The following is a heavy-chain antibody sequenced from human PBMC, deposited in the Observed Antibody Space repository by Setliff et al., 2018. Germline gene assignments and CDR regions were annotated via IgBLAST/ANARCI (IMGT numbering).Heavy chain of an antibody. D-gene: IGHD3-10*01. Sequence: SETLSLTCSASGVDVIERLYYWSWVRQSPGKGLEWIGTRYYTGTTFYNPSLESRVAVSLDASEKKFSLNLRSVTAADTAVYFCARTINFLGSGTWGYVDVWGKGTTVTVSS. CDR1: GVDVIERLYY. V-gene: IGHV4-39*01. J-gene: IGHJ6*03. CDR2: RYYTGTT. CDR3: ARTINFLGSGTWGYVDV.